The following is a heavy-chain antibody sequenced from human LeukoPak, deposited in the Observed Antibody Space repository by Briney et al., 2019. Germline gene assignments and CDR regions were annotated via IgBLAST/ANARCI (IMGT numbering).Heavy chain of an antibody. CDR2: ISAYNGNT. CDR1: GYTFTSYG. V-gene: IGHV1-18*01. J-gene: IGHJ5*02. CDR3: ARDPGSGWYNWFDP. Sequence: ASVKVSCKASGYTFTSYGISWVRQAPGQGLEWMEWISAYNGNTNYAQKLQGRVTMTTDTSTSTAYMELRSLRSDDTAVYYCARDPGSGWYNWFDPWGQGTLVTVSS. D-gene: IGHD6-19*01.